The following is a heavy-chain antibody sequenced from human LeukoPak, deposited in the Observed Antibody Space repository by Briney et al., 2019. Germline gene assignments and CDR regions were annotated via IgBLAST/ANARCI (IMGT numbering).Heavy chain of an antibody. D-gene: IGHD6-19*01. CDR2: INHNGNVN. V-gene: IGHV3-7*03. CDR3: ARVQEGYSSGWYERWFDY. CDR1: GFTFSSYW. Sequence: GGSLRLSCAASGFTFSSYWMNWARQAPGKGLEWVASINHNGNVNYYVDSVKGRFTISRDNAKNSLYLQMSNLRAEDTAVYYCARVQEGYSSGWYERWFDYWGQGTLVTVSS. J-gene: IGHJ4*02.